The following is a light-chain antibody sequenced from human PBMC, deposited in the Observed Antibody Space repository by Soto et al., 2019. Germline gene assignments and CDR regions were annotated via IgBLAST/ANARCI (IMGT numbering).Light chain of an antibody. CDR3: SSYTSSSTLGLI. CDR2: DVS. J-gene: IGLJ2*01. V-gene: IGLV2-14*03. CDR1: SSDVGGYNY. Sequence: QSVLTQPASVSGSPGQSITISCTGTSSDVGGYNYVSWYQQHPGKAPKLMIYDVSNRPSGVSNRFSGSKSGHTASLTISGLQAEDEADYYCSSYTSSSTLGLIFGGGTKLTVL.